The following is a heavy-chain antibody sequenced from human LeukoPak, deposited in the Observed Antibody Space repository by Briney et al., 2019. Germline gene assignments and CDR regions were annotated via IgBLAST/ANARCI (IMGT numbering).Heavy chain of an antibody. CDR2: IYYSEST. V-gene: IGHV4-59*08. CDR1: GGSISSYY. D-gene: IGHD4-11*01. Sequence: SETLSLTCTVSGGSISSYYWSWIRQPPGKGLEWIGYIYYSESTNYNPSLKSRVTISVDTSKNQFSLKVSSVTAADTAVYYCARQNSNLLDYWGQGTLVTVSS. CDR3: ARQNSNLLDY. J-gene: IGHJ4*02.